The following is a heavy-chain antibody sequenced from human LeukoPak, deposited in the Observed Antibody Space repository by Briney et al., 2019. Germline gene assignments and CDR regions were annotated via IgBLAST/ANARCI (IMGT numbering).Heavy chain of an antibody. V-gene: IGHV3-23*01. CDR2: ITGSGGST. Sequence: GGSLRLSCAASGFTFNTYTMNWVRQAPGKGLEWVSAITGSGGSTYYADSVKGRFTISRDNSKNTLYLQMNSLRAEDTAVYYCAGGRGYSYGYMGYYYYGMDVWGQGTTVTVSS. D-gene: IGHD5-18*01. CDR3: AGGRGYSYGYMGYYYYGMDV. J-gene: IGHJ6*02. CDR1: GFTFNTYT.